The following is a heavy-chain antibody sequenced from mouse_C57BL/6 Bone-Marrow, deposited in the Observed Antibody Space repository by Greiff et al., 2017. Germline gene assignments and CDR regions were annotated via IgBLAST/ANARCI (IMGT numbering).Heavy chain of an antibody. CDR3: ARFPYEAMDY. D-gene: IGHD2-3*01. Sequence: VKLVESGAELARPGASVKLSCKASGYTFTSYGISWVKQRTGQGLEWIGEIYPRSGNTYYNEKFKGKATLTADKSSSTAYMELRSLTSEDSAVYFCARFPYEAMDYWGQVTSVTVSS. J-gene: IGHJ4*01. V-gene: IGHV1-81*01. CDR1: GYTFTSYG. CDR2: IYPRSGNT.